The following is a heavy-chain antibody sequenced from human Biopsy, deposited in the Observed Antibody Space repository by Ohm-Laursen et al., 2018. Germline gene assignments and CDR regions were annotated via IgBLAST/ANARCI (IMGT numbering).Heavy chain of an antibody. D-gene: IGHD3-22*01. CDR2: IFYRGST. V-gene: IGHV4-39*01. Sequence: SDTLSLTCAVSGGSISNNNYYWGWIRQPPGKGLEWIGSIFYRGSTHYKPPLKSRVNISVDTSKNQFSLKQNSVTAADTAVYYCARDYDTSGYYYVSWGQGTLVTVSS. J-gene: IGHJ5*02. CDR1: GGSISNNNYY. CDR3: ARDYDTSGYYYVS.